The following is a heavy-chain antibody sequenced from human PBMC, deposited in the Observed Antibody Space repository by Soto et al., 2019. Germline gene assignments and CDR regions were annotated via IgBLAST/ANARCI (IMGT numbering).Heavy chain of an antibody. CDR3: ASGHSYGYCGSFDY. Sequence: QVQLVQSGAEVKKPGSSVKVSCKASGGTFSSYTISWVRQAPGQGLEWMGRIIPILGIANYAQKFQGRVTITADKPTSTAYMELSSLRSEDTAVYYCASGHSYGYCGSFDYWGQGTLVTVSS. J-gene: IGHJ4*02. CDR1: GGTFSSYT. CDR2: IIPILGIA. D-gene: IGHD5-18*01. V-gene: IGHV1-69*02.